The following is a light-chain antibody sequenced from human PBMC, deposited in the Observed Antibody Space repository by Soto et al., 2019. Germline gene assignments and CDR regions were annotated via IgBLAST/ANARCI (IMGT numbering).Light chain of an antibody. J-gene: IGLJ2*01. CDR1: SSDVGAYNYNY. CDR2: DVS. Sequence: QSVLTQPASVSGSPGQSITISCTGTSSDVGAYNYNYVSWYQHHPGKAPKLMIYDVSDRPSGVSNRFSGSKSGNTASLTISGLQAEDEADYYCTSYTTSNTLVFGGGTQLTVL. CDR3: TSYTTSNTLV. V-gene: IGLV2-14*03.